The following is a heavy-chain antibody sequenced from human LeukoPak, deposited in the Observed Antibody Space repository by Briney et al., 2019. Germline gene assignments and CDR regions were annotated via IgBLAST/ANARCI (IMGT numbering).Heavy chain of an antibody. CDR1: GYTFTSYY. CDR2: INPSGGST. CDR3: ARIYCSSTSCSNWFGP. Sequence: ASVKVSCKASGYTFTSYYMHWVRQAPGQGLEWMGIINPSGGSTSYAQKFQGRVTMTRDTSTSTVYIELSSLRSEDTAVYYCARIYCSSTSCSNWFGPWGQGTLVTVSS. J-gene: IGHJ5*02. V-gene: IGHV1-46*01. D-gene: IGHD2-2*01.